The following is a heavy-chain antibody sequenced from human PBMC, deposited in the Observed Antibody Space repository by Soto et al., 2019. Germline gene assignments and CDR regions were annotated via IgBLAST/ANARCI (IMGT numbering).Heavy chain of an antibody. CDR1: GGSFSGYY. CDR2: INHSGST. V-gene: IGHV4-34*01. Sequence: SETLSLTCAVYGGSFSGYYWSWIRQPPGKGLEWIGEINHSGSTNYNPSLKSRVTISVDTSKNQFSLKLSSVTAADTAVYYCARVAAFRDTAMVTPGNYYYYYGMDVWGQGTTVTVSS. CDR3: ARVAAFRDTAMVTPGNYYYYYGMDV. D-gene: IGHD5-18*01. J-gene: IGHJ6*02.